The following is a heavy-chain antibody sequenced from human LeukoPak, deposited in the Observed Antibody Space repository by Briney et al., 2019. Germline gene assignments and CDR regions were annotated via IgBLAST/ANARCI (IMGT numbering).Heavy chain of an antibody. Sequence: GASVKVSCKASGYTFTSYDINWVRQATGQGLEWMGWMNPNSGNTGYAQKFQGRVTMTRDTSINTAYMELSSLTSEDTAVYYCARDRFGEFHWGQGSLVTVSS. CDR3: ARDRFGEFH. V-gene: IGHV1-8*01. D-gene: IGHD3-10*01. J-gene: IGHJ4*02. CDR1: GYTFTSYD. CDR2: MNPNSGNT.